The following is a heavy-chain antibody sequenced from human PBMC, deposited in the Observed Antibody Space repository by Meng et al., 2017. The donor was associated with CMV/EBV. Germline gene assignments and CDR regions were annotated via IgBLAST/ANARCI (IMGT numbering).Heavy chain of an antibody. V-gene: IGHV3-11*01. J-gene: IGHJ4*02. D-gene: IGHD3-22*01. CDR2: ISSSGSTI. Sequence: GGSLRLSCAASGFTFSDYYMSWIRQAPGKGLEWVSYISSSGSTIYYADSVKGRFTISRDNAKNSLYLQMNSLRAEDTAGYYCARERSQLDSSGYDDWGQGTLVTVSS. CDR3: ARERSQLDSSGYDD. CDR1: GFTFSDYY.